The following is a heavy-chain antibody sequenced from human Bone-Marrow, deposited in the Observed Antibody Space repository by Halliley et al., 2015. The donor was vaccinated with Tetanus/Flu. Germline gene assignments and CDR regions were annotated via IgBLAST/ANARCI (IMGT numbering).Heavy chain of an antibody. V-gene: IGHV4-30-2*05. CDR3: AREWRGYSYSYVDY. D-gene: IGHD5-18*01. Sequence: WIGYIFPSGSPYYNPSLKSRVTISLGPSNSQFSLKLTSLTAADTAVYFCAREWRGYSYSYVDYWGQGTLVTVSS. J-gene: IGHJ4*02. CDR2: IFPSGSP.